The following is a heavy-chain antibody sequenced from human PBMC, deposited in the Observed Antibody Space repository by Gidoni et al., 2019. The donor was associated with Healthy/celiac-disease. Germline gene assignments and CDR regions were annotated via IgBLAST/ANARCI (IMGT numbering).Heavy chain of an antibody. Sequence: QVQLVQAGAEVKKPGASVKVSCKASGYTCTGYYMHWVRQAPGQGLEWMGWINPNSGGTNYAQKFQGWVTMTRDTSISTAYMELSRLRSDDTAVYYCARDLGGSYSFLDYWGQGTLVTVSS. D-gene: IGHD1-26*01. CDR2: INPNSGGT. CDR3: ARDLGGSYSFLDY. V-gene: IGHV1-2*04. CDR1: GYTCTGYY. J-gene: IGHJ4*02.